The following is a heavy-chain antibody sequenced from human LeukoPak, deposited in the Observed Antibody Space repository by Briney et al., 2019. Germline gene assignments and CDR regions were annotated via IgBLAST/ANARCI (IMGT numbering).Heavy chain of an antibody. CDR1: GGSFSGYY. J-gene: IGHJ4*02. Sequence: PSETLSLTCAVYGGSFSGYYWSWIRQPPGKGLEWIGEINHSGSTNYNPSLKSRVTISVDTSKNQFSLKLSSVTAAGTAVYYCARRRPTRSGWGFDYWGQGTLVTVSS. V-gene: IGHV4-34*01. CDR2: INHSGST. D-gene: IGHD6-19*01. CDR3: ARRRPTRSGWGFDY.